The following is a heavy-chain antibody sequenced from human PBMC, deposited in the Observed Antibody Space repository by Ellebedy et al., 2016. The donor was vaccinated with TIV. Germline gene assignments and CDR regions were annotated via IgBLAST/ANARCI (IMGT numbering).Heavy chain of an antibody. V-gene: IGHV3-7*01. CDR2: IKPDGSAQ. CDR3: ARDRGNGYNYRSPFDH. CDR1: GFTFSNYW. Sequence: PGGSLRLSCAASGFTFSNYWMSWVRQAPGKGLEWVGNIKPDGSAQYYVDSVKGRLTMSRDNAKNSLYLQMDSLKAEDKAVYYCARDRGNGYNYRSPFDHWGQGSLVTVSS. D-gene: IGHD5-24*01. J-gene: IGHJ4*02.